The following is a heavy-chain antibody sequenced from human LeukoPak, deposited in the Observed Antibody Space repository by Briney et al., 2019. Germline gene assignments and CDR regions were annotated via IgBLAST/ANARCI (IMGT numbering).Heavy chain of an antibody. Sequence: SETLSLTCTVSGGSISSYYWSWIRQPAGTGLEWIGRIYTSGSTNYNPSLKSRVTMSVDTSKNQFSLKLSSVTAADTAVYYCAREWFGEVLSDPYFDYWGQGTLVTVSS. CDR1: GGSISSYY. J-gene: IGHJ4*02. D-gene: IGHD3-10*01. CDR3: AREWFGEVLSDPYFDY. V-gene: IGHV4-4*07. CDR2: IYTSGST.